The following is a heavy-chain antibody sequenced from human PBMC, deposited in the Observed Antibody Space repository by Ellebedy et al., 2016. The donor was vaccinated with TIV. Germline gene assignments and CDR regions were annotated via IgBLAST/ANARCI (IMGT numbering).Heavy chain of an antibody. CDR2: IDWDDDK. D-gene: IGHD2-15*01. J-gene: IGHJ4*02. CDR3: ARIVLGYCSGGSCYPYFDY. Sequence: SGPTLVKPTQTLTLTCTFSGFSLSTSGMCVSWIRQPPGKALEWLALIDWDDDKYYSTSLKTRLTISKDTSKNQVVLTMTNMDPVDTATYYCARIVLGYCSGGSCYPYFDYWGQGTLVTVSS. V-gene: IGHV2-70*01. CDR1: GFSLSTSGMC.